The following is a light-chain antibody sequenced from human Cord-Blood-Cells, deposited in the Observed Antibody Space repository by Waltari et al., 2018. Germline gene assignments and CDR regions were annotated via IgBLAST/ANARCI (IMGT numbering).Light chain of an antibody. V-gene: IGKV4-1*01. Sequence: DIVMTQSPDSLAVSLGERATINCKSSQSVLYSSNNKSYLAWYQQKPGQPPKLLIYWASTRESGVAARFSGSGSGTDFTLTISSLQAEDVAVYYCQQYYSTRAFGQGTKVEIK. CDR2: WAS. CDR3: QQYYSTRA. CDR1: QSVLYSSNNKSY. J-gene: IGKJ1*01.